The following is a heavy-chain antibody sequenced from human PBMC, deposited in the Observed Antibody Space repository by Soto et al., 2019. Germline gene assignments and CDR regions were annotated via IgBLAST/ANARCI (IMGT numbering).Heavy chain of an antibody. V-gene: IGHV3-15*07. CDR2: IKSKNDGGTT. Sequence: EVHLVESGGDLVKPGGSLRLSCAVSGFTFTNAWMNWVRQAPGKGLEWVGGIKSKNDGGTTEYAAPVKGRLIITRDDSKNTVYLQTNSLQTEDTGVYYCTTGLTYYSDSSGYYFDAWGQGTLVTVSS. CDR1: GFTFTNAW. J-gene: IGHJ4*02. D-gene: IGHD3-22*01. CDR3: TTGLTYYSDSSGYYFDA.